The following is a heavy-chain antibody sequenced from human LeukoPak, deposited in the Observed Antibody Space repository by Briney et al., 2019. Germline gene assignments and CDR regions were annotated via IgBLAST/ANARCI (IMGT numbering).Heavy chain of an antibody. CDR1: GGSFSGYY. V-gene: IGHV4-34*01. J-gene: IGHJ6*03. D-gene: IGHD6-6*01. CDR3: ARGGAARRVYYYYYYMDV. Sequence: SETLSLTCAVYGGSFSGYYWSWIRQPPGKGLGWIGEINHSGSTNYNPSLKSRVTISVDTSKNQFSLKLSSVTAADTAVYYCARGGAARRVYYYYYYMDVWGKGTTVTVSS. CDR2: INHSGST.